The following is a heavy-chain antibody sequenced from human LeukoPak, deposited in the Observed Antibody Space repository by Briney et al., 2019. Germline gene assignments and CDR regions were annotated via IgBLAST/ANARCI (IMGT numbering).Heavy chain of an antibody. CDR1: GGSISSYY. Sequence: SETLSLTCTVSGGSISSYYWGWIRQPPGKGLEWIGSIYYSGSTYYNPSLKSRVTISVDTSKNQFSLKLSSVTAADTAVYYCARDPPRITMVRGVIITVWNAFDIWGQGTMVTVSS. CDR3: ARDPPRITMVRGVIITVWNAFDI. J-gene: IGHJ3*02. CDR2: IYYSGST. V-gene: IGHV4-39*07. D-gene: IGHD3-10*01.